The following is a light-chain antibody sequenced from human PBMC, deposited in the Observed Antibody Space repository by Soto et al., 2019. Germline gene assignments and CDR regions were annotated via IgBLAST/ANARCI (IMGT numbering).Light chain of an antibody. CDR1: QDITSY. V-gene: IGKV1-39*01. Sequence: DIQMTQSPPALSSSVGDRVTITCRASQDITSYLNWYQKKPGKAPKLLIYAASSLQSGVPSRFSGSESGTDVTITSTSLRPDDSAAYYYQQTYTSRALTFGGGTKLEI. CDR2: AAS. CDR3: QQTYTSRALT. J-gene: IGKJ4*01.